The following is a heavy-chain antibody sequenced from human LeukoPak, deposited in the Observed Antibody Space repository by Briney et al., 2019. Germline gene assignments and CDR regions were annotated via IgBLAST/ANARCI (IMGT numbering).Heavy chain of an antibody. CDR3: AKDHYGTSSGYFDY. D-gene: IGHD3-16*01. J-gene: IGHJ4*02. CDR2: IWYDGSNK. V-gene: IGHV3-30*02. CDR1: GFTFSSYS. Sequence: GGFLRLSCAASGFTFSSYSMNWVRQAPGKGLEGVAVIWYDGSNKYYADSVQGRFTISRDNSKNTLYLQMNSLRAEDTAVYYCAKDHYGTSSGYFDYWGQGTLVTVSS.